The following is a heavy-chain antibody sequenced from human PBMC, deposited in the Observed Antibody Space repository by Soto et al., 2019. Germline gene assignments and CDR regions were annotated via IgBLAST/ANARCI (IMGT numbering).Heavy chain of an antibody. Sequence: DVQLVESGGGLVQPGRSLRLSCAASGFTFDDYAMHWVRQAPGKGLEWVSGISWNSGSIGYADSVKGRFTISRDNTKNSLYLQIDSLRAEDEALYYCAKNLAGFDFWIGYLPGHYYYGMDVWGQGTTVTVSS. V-gene: IGHV3-9*01. CDR1: GFTFDDYA. D-gene: IGHD3-3*01. CDR3: AKNLAGFDFWIGYLPGHYYYGMDV. CDR2: ISWNSGSI. J-gene: IGHJ6*02.